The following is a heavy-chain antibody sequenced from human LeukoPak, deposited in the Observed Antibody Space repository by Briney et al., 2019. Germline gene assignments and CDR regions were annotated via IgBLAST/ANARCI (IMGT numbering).Heavy chain of an antibody. CDR3: ARKGIELTAPFDY. CDR1: GYTFTGYY. V-gene: IGHV1-2*02. Sequence: GSSVKVSCKASGYTFTGYYMHWVRQAPGQGLEWMGWINPNSGGTNYAQKFQGRVTMTRDTFISTAYMELSRLRSDDTAVYYCARKGIELTAPFDYWGQGTLVTVSS. D-gene: IGHD2/OR15-2a*01. CDR2: INPNSGGT. J-gene: IGHJ4*02.